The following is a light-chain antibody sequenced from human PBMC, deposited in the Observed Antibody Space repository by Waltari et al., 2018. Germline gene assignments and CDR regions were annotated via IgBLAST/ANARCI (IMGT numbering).Light chain of an antibody. V-gene: IGKV2-28*01. J-gene: IGKJ1*01. CDR3: MQSLQALWT. CDR2: LSS. CDR1: QSLLHSNGNHY. Sequence: DIVMTQSPVSLPVTPAQPASTSCRSSQSLLHSNGNHYLDWNLQRPGQSPQLLIYLSSNRASGVPDRFSGSGSGTDFTLRINRVEAEDVGVYYCMQSLQALWTFGQGTKVEIK.